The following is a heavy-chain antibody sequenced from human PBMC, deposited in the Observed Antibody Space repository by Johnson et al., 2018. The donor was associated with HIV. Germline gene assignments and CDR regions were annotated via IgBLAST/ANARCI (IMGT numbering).Heavy chain of an antibody. CDR2: ISYDGSNK. Sequence: QVQLVESGGGLVQPGRSLRLSCAASGFTFSSYGMHWVRQIPGKGLEWVAVISYDGSNKYNVDSVKGRFTISRDNAKNSLYLQMNSLRAEDTAVYYCARPETATTIGAFDIWGQGTTVTVSS. J-gene: IGHJ3*02. CDR1: GFTFSSYG. D-gene: IGHD1-7*01. CDR3: ARPETATTIGAFDI. V-gene: IGHV3-30*03.